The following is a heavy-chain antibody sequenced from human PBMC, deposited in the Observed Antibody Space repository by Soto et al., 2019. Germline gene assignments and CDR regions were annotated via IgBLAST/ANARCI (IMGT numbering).Heavy chain of an antibody. CDR3: AAAKLLPFEY. Sequence: PRGSLRLSCSPSGFTFSVYKMHWVRQAPGKGLEYVSGISNQGDTTYYADSVKGRFTISRDNSKNTLYFQMSSLRPEDTAVYYCAAAKLLPFEYWGQGTQVTVSS. J-gene: IGHJ4*02. V-gene: IGHV3-64D*06. CDR2: ISNQGDTT. CDR1: GFTFSVYK. D-gene: IGHD2-15*01.